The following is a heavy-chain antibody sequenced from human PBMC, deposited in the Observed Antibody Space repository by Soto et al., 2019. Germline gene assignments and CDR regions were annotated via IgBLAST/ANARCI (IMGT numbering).Heavy chain of an antibody. J-gene: IGHJ4*02. D-gene: IGHD6-13*01. CDR3: ARQVTIAAAGNFDY. V-gene: IGHV4-59*08. CDR1: GGSISSYY. CDR2: IYYSGST. Sequence: SVTLSLTCTVPGGSISSYYWSWIRQPPGKGLEWIGYIYYSGSTNYNPSLKSRVTISVDTSKNQFSLKLSSVTAADTAVYYCARQVTIAAAGNFDYWGQGTLVTVSS.